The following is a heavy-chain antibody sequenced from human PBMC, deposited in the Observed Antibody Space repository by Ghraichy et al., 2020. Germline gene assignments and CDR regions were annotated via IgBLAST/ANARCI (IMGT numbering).Heavy chain of an antibody. J-gene: IGHJ5*02. D-gene: IGHD2-2*01. V-gene: IGHV3-15*07. CDR2: IKRKTDGGTT. CDR1: GFTFNNAG. CDR3: TTDKRCSGTGCYA. Sequence: GGSLRLSCAASGFTFNNAGMNWVRQVPGQGLEWVCRIKRKTDGGTTAYAAPGKGRFTISRDYSKNTLYLQMNSLKTEDTAGYYCTTDKRCSGTGCYAWGQGTLLTVSS.